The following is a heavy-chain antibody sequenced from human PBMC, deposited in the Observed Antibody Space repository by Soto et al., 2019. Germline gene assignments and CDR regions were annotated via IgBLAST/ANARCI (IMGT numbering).Heavy chain of an antibody. V-gene: IGHV1-46*01. Sequence: ASVKVSCKAAGYTFTSYYIHLVRQAPGQGLEWMGIINPSGGSTTYAQKFQGRVTMTRDTSTSTVYMELSSLRSEDTAVYYCMIRPSSGAIDIRCQGIMLTVSS. CDR1: GYTFTSYY. J-gene: IGHJ3*02. CDR2: INPSGGST. D-gene: IGHD3-22*01. CDR3: MIRPSSGAIDI.